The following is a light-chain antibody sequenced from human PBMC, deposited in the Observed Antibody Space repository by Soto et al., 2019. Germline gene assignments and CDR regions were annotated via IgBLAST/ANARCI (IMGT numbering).Light chain of an antibody. V-gene: IGKV3-15*01. Sequence: ETVMTQSLATLSGSPGERATLSCRASQSVSSKLAWYQQKPGQAPRLLIYDTSTRATGIPARFSGSGSETEFTLTISSLQSEDFAVYYCQQYSDWPPWTFGQGTKVEIK. J-gene: IGKJ1*01. CDR3: QQYSDWPPWT. CDR2: DTS. CDR1: QSVSSK.